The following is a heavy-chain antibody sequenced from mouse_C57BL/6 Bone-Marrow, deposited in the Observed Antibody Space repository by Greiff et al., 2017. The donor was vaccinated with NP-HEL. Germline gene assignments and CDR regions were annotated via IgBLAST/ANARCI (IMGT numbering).Heavy chain of an antibody. CDR1: GFTFSDYG. D-gene: IGHD1-1*01. Sequence: EVKLMESGGGLVKPGGSLKLSCAASGFTFSDYGMHWVRQAPEKGLEWVAYISSGSSTIYYADTVKGRFTISRDNAKNTLFLQMTSLRSEDTAMDYCAKTRYYGSSYFDDWGQGTTLTVSS. J-gene: IGHJ2*01. V-gene: IGHV5-17*01. CDR3: AKTRYYGSSYFDD. CDR2: ISSGSSTI.